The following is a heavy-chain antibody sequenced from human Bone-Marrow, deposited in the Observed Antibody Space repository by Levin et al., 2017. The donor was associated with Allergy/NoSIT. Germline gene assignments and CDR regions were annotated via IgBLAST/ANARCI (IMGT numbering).Heavy chain of an antibody. CDR1: RFSFSTYV. Sequence: LSLTCAASRFSFSTYVMHWVRQAPGKGLEWVAGVSHDGSNQYYADSLKGRFTVSRDNFRETLHLQMNSLKTEDTAVYYCARDLGSSWIQGWFDSWGHGTLVTVSS. D-gene: IGHD6-13*01. CDR3: ARDLGSSWIQGWFDS. CDR2: VSHDGSNQ. J-gene: IGHJ5*01. V-gene: IGHV3-30-3*01.